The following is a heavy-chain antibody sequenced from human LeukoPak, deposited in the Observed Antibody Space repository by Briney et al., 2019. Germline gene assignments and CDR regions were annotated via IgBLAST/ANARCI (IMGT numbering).Heavy chain of an antibody. D-gene: IGHD1-26*01. CDR1: DYTFTSYG. CDR3: ARNYGSYLAFDI. V-gene: IGHV1-18*01. Sequence: ASVKVSCKASDYTFTSYGISWVRQAPGQGPEWMGWISAYNGNTNYAQKLQGRVTMTTDTSTSTAYMELRSLRSDDTAVYYCARNYGSYLAFDIWGQGTMVTVSS. CDR2: ISAYNGNT. J-gene: IGHJ3*02.